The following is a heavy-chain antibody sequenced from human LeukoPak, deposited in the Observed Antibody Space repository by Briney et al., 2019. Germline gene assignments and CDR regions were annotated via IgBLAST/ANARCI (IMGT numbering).Heavy chain of an antibody. CDR3: AREESIGSYQFLHDY. J-gene: IGHJ4*02. D-gene: IGHD1-26*01. V-gene: IGHV1-24*01. CDR2: FDPEDGET. CDR1: GYTLTELS. Sequence: GASVKVSCKVSGYTLTELSMHWVRQAPGKGLEWMGAFDPEDGETIYAQKFQGRVTMTTDTSTSTAYMELRSLTSDDTAVYYCAREESIGSYQFLHDYWGQGTLVTVSS.